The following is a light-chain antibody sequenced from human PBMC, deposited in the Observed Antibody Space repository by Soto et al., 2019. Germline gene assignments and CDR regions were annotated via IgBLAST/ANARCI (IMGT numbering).Light chain of an antibody. CDR3: ASWDDSLSGVL. J-gene: IGLJ2*01. CDR1: SSNIGSNH. V-gene: IGLV1-47*02. CDR2: SNS. Sequence: QSALTQPPSASGTPGQRVTISCSGSSSNIGSNHVFWYQQLPGTAPKLLIYSNSQRPSGVPDRFSGSKSGTSASLASLAISGLRSEDEGDYFCASWDDSLSGVLFGGGTKLTVL.